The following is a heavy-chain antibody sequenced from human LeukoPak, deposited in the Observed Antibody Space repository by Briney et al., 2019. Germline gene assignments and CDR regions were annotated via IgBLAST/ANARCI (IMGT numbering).Heavy chain of an antibody. CDR2: SNPNGGST. J-gene: IGHJ3*02. Sequence: ASVKVSCKASGYTLTNYYIHWVRQAPGQGLEWMGISNPNGGSTSYAQRFQGRVTMTRDTSTSTVYMELTSLRSEDTVLYYCARLTRSGTAFDIWGQGTMVTVSS. V-gene: IGHV1-46*01. CDR1: GYTLTNYY. D-gene: IGHD3-3*01. CDR3: ARLTRSGTAFDI.